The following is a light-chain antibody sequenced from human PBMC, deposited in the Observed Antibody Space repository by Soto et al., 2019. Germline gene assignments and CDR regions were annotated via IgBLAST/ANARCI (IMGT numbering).Light chain of an antibody. CDR2: GAY. CDR1: QSVSSK. J-gene: IGKJ4*01. CDR3: QEYNNWHPVT. V-gene: IGKV3-15*01. Sequence: DIVMTQPPATLSVSPGDRATLSCRGSQSVSSKLAWYQQKPGQAPRLLIYGAYTRATGIPARFSGSGSGTEFTLTISSLQSEDFAVYYCQEYNNWHPVTFGGGTKVDIK.